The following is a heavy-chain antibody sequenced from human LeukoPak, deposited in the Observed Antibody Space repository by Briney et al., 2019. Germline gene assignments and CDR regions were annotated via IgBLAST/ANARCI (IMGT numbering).Heavy chain of an antibody. J-gene: IGHJ4*02. CDR2: ISVDGRDT. D-gene: IGHD3-10*01. V-gene: IGHV3-30*04. CDR1: GLTLSNSA. CDR3: ARDISGRANYYFDY. Sequence: GGSLRLSCAASGLTLSNSAMHWVRQAPDKGLEWVAVISVDGRDTHYADSVKGRFTISRDNSKNTVYLQMNSLRAEDTALYYCARDISGRANYYFDYWGQGTLVTVSS.